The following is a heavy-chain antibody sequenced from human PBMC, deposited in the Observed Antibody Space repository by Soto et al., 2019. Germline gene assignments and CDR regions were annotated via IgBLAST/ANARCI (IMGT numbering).Heavy chain of an antibody. V-gene: IGHV3-23*01. CDR3: AKDRRSSGWSSLNYFDY. CDR2: ISGSGGST. J-gene: IGHJ4*02. Sequence: PGGSLRLSCAASGFTFSSYAMSWVRQAPGKGLEWVSAISGSGGSTYYADSVKGRFTISRDNSKNTLYLQMNSLRAGDTAVYYCAKDRRSSGWSSLNYFDYWGQGTLVTVSS. D-gene: IGHD6-19*01. CDR1: GFTFSSYA.